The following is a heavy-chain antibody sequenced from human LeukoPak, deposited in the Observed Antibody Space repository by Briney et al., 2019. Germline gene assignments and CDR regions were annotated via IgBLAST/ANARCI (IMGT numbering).Heavy chain of an antibody. CDR3: AGGITSLAY. Sequence: PGGSLRLSCAASGFTFSSYGMHWVRQAPGKGLEWVAVISYDGSNKYYVDSVKGRFTISRDNSKNTLYLQMNSLRAEDTAVYYCAGGITSLAYWGQGTLVTASS. D-gene: IGHD2-2*01. J-gene: IGHJ4*02. CDR2: ISYDGSNK. V-gene: IGHV3-30*03. CDR1: GFTFSSYG.